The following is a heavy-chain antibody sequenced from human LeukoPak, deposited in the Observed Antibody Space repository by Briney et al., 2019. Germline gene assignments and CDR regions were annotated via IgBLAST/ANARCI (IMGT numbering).Heavy chain of an antibody. V-gene: IGHV1-18*04. Sequence: ASVKVSCKASGYTFTSYGISWVRQAPGQGLEWMGWISAYNGNTNYAQELQGRVTMTTDTSTSTAYMELRSLRSDDTAVYYCARGGDIVVVVAARGYDAFEIWGQGTMVTVSS. CDR1: GYTFTSYG. CDR3: ARGGDIVVVVAARGYDAFEI. D-gene: IGHD2-15*01. CDR2: ISAYNGNT. J-gene: IGHJ3*02.